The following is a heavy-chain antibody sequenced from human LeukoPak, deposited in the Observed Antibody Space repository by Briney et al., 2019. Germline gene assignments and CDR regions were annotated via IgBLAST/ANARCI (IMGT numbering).Heavy chain of an antibody. J-gene: IGHJ4*02. V-gene: IGHV3-53*01. CDR3: ARRAGAYSHPYDY. D-gene: IGHD4/OR15-4a*01. CDR2: IYSDNT. CDR1: GFTVSSNS. Sequence: GGSLRLSCRVPGFTVSSNSISWVRQAPGKGLEWVSFIYSDNTHYSDSVKGRFTISRDNSKNTLYLQMNSLRAEDTAVYYCARRAGAYSHPYDYWGQGTLVTVSS.